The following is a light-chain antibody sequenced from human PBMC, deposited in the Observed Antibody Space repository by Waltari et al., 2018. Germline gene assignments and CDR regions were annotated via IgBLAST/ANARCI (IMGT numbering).Light chain of an antibody. V-gene: IGLV3-25*03. CDR1: LLSTKY. J-gene: IGLJ2*01. CDR2: KDK. CDR3: QSTDRRGAVI. Sequence: SYELTQPSSVSVSPGQTARTTCPGDLLSTKYARWFQHRPGQAPVMVVYKDKERPSGHPDRFSGSSSGTTVSLTISGVQAEDEADYYCQSTDRRGAVIFGGGTTLTVL.